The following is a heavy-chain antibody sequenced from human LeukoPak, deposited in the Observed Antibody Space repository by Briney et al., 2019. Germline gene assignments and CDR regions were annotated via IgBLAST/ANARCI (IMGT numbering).Heavy chain of an antibody. J-gene: IGHJ6*04. CDR1: GFTFSSYG. V-gene: IGHV3-33*01. CDR3: ARDHCSSTSCYAYYYYGMDV. CDR2: IWYDGSNK. Sequence: PGGSLRLSCAASGFTFSSYGRHWVRQAPGKGLEWVAVIWYDGSNKYYADSVKGRFTISRDNSKNTLYLQMNSLRAEDTAVYYCARDHCSSTSCYAYYYYGMDVWGKGTTVTVSS. D-gene: IGHD2-2*01.